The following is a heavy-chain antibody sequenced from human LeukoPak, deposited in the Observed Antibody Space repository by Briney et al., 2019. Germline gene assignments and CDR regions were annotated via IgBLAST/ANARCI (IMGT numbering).Heavy chain of an antibody. J-gene: IGHJ4*02. V-gene: IGHV3-7*01. CDR3: AREVTTGTLFDY. D-gene: IGHD1-14*01. Sequence: PGGSLRLSCAASGFTFSSYWMSWVRQAPGKGLEWVANIKQDGSEKYYVDSVKGRFTISRDNAKNSLYVQMDSLRAEDTAVYYCAREVTTGTLFDYWGQGTLVTVS. CDR2: IKQDGSEK. CDR1: GFTFSSYW.